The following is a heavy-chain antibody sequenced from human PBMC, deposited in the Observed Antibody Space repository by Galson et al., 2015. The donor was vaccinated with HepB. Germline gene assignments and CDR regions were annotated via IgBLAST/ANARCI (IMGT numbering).Heavy chain of an antibody. CDR3: ARSSGSYDF. V-gene: IGHV3-23*01. CDR1: GFTYSSYA. CDR2: ISSGGGNT. J-gene: IGHJ4*02. Sequence: SLRLSCAASGFTYSSYAMSWVRQAPGKGLEWLSTISSGGGNTYYTDSVKGRLTISRDNVKDSLYLQMNSLRDEDTAVYYCARSSGSYDFWGQGTLVTVSS. D-gene: IGHD1-26*01.